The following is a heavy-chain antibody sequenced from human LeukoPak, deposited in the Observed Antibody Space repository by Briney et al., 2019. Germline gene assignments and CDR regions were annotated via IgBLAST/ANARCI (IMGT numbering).Heavy chain of an antibody. D-gene: IGHD2-2*01. CDR2: ISGSGGST. CDR3: AKDHRDIVVVPAAMTDAFDI. Sequence: GGSLRLSCAASGFTVSSNYMTWVRQAPGKGLEWVSAISGSGGSTYYADSVKGRFTISRDNSKNTLYLQMNSLRAEDTAVYYCAKDHRDIVVVPAAMTDAFDIWGQGTMVTVSS. V-gene: IGHV3-23*01. CDR1: GFTVSSNY. J-gene: IGHJ3*02.